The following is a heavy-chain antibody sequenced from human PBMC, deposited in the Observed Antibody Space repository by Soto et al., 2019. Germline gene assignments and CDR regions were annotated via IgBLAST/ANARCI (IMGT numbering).Heavy chain of an antibody. CDR2: IDNGGNP. D-gene: IGHD1-26*01. V-gene: IGHV4-39*01. Sequence: PETLSLTCTVSGGTGNRNADFWYLAWIRKPPGKGLEWIGSIDNGGNPNYNAPLKSRVIISADTSKNQFSLSLNYVTAAETAVYYCVKRSLLMAPTWGQGIQVTVSS. CDR3: VKRSLLMAPT. J-gene: IGHJ4*02. CDR1: GGTGNRNADF.